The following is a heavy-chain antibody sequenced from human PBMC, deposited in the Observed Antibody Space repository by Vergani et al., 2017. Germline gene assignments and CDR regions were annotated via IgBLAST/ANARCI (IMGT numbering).Heavy chain of an antibody. D-gene: IGHD2-15*01. Sequence: QVQLVQSGAEVKKPGASVKVSCKASGYTFTGYYMHWVRQAPGQGLEWMGWINPNSGGTNYAQKFQGRVTMTRDTSISTAYMELSRLRSDDTAVYYCASIHLGYCSGGSCGPYDAFDIWGQGTMVTVSS. CDR2: INPNSGGT. V-gene: IGHV1-2*02. CDR1: GYTFTGYY. J-gene: IGHJ3*02. CDR3: ASIHLGYCSGGSCGPYDAFDI.